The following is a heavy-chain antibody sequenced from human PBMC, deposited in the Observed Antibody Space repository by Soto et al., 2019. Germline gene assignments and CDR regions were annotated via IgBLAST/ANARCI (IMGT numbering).Heavy chain of an antibody. D-gene: IGHD6-13*01. CDR2: ISGSGDST. J-gene: IGHJ4*02. CDR3: AKGSTRGYISSWGRGHFDY. Sequence: EVQLLESGGGLVQPGGSLRLSCVASGFTFSSSAMSWVRQAPGKGLEWVSIISGSGDSTDYADSVKGRFTISRDNSKNTLYLQMNSLRAEDTAVYFCAKGSTRGYISSWGRGHFDYWGQGTLVTVSS. CDR1: GFTFSSSA. V-gene: IGHV3-23*01.